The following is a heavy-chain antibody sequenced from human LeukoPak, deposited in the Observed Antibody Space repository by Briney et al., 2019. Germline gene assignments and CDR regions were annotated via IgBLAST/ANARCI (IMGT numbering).Heavy chain of an antibody. CDR2: IYYSGST. J-gene: IGHJ6*03. CDR3: ARVGNKSLWRYYYYMDV. CDR1: GGSISSSSYY. Sequence: SETLSLTCTVSGGSISSSSYYWGWIRQPPGKGLEWIGSIYYSGSTYYNPSLKSRVTISVDTSKNQFSLKLSSVTAADTAVYYCARVGNKSLWRYYYYMDVWGKGTTVTVSS. V-gene: IGHV4-39*07. D-gene: IGHD3-10*01.